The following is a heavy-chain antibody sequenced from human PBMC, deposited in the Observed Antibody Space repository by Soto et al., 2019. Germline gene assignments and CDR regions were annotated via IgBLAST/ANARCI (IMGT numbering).Heavy chain of an antibody. CDR2: ISAYNGNT. D-gene: IGHD3-10*01. V-gene: IGHV1-18*01. CDR3: ASGDPYYYGSGSYYNDQFDY. CDR1: GYTFTSYG. Sequence: ASVKVSCKASGYTFTSYGISWVRQDPGQGLEWMGWISAYNGNTNYAQKLQGRVTMTTDTSTSTAYMELRSLRSDDTAVYYCASGDPYYYGSGSYYNDQFDYWGQGTLVTVSS. J-gene: IGHJ4*02.